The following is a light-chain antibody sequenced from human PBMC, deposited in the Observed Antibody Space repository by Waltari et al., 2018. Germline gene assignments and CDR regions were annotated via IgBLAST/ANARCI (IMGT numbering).Light chain of an antibody. V-gene: IGLV3-25*03. J-gene: IGLJ2*01. Sequence: SYELTQSPSLSVSPGQTARITCSGDALSSQWAFWYQQKPGRSPILLIYKNVERPSEIPARFSGSHSGTTVTLTISGVQAEDEADYYCQSRDSTTLFVFGAGTKLTVL. CDR2: KNV. CDR1: ALSSQW. CDR3: QSRDSTTLFV.